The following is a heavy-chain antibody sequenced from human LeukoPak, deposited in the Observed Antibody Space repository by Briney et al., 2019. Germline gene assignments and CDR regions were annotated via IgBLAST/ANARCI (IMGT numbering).Heavy chain of an antibody. CDR1: GYTLTSYG. CDR3: ARDTYYYDSNGYQGGDY. D-gene: IGHD3-22*01. J-gene: IGHJ4*02. Sequence: ASVKVSCKASGYTLTSYGISWVRQAPGQGLEWMGWISAYNGNTNYAQKLQGRVTMTTDTSTSTAYMELRSLRSDDTAVYYCARDTYYYDSNGYQGGDYWGQGTLVTVSS. CDR2: ISAYNGNT. V-gene: IGHV1-18*01.